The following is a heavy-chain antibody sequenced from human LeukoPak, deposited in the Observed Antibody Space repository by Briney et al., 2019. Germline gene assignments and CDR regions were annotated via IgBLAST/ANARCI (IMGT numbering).Heavy chain of an antibody. CDR1: GYSISSGYY. J-gene: IGHJ6*03. CDR2: IYHSGST. Sequence: SETLSLTCTVSGYSISSGYYWGWNRQPPGKGLEWIGSIYHSGSTYYNPSLKSRVTISVDTSKNQFSLKLSSVTAADTAVYYCARHWGSRSRYMDVWGKGTTVTVSS. CDR3: ARHWGSRSRYMDV. D-gene: IGHD3-16*01. V-gene: IGHV4-38-2*02.